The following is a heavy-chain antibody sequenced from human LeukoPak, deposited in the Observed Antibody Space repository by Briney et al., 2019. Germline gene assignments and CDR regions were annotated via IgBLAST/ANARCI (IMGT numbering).Heavy chain of an antibody. CDR2: INPNSGGT. J-gene: IGHJ5*02. Sequence: ASVKVSCKASGYTFTGYYMHWVRQAPGQGLEWMGWINPNSGGTNYAQKFQGRVTMTRDTSISTAYMELSRLRSEDTAVYYCARRTTGTPNWFDPWGQGTLVTVSS. CDR1: GYTFTGYY. V-gene: IGHV1-2*02. D-gene: IGHD1-1*01. CDR3: ARRTTGTPNWFDP.